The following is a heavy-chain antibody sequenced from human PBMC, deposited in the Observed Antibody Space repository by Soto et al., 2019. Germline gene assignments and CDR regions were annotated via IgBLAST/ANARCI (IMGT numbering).Heavy chain of an antibody. V-gene: IGHV1-69*01. J-gene: IGHJ5*02. CDR2: IIPIFGTS. CDR1: GGSFSSNT. Sequence: QLQLVQSGAEVKKPGSSVNVSCKTSGGSFSSNTITWVRQAPGQGLEWMGGIIPIFGTSNYAQKFQGRVTITADESTNTVYMALSRLRYEDTAVYYCARDVLLVVVSATRAAGGLDPWCQGTLVTVSS. CDR3: ARDVLLVVVSATRAAGGLDP. D-gene: IGHD2-15*01.